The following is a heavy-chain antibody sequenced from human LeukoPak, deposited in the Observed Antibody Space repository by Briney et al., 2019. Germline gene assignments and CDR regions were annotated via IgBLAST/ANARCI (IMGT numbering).Heavy chain of an antibody. V-gene: IGHV3-30*04. CDR3: ARDLQTYYDFWTGYFDY. CDR2: ISYDGSDK. CDR1: GFTFNTYT. Sequence: PGGSLRLSCAASGFTFNTYTIHWVRQAPGKGLEWVAVISYDGSDKYYADSVKGRFTISRDNSKNTLYLQMNSLRAEDTAVYFCARDLQTYYDFWTGYFDYWGQGTLVTVSS. J-gene: IGHJ4*02. D-gene: IGHD3-3*01.